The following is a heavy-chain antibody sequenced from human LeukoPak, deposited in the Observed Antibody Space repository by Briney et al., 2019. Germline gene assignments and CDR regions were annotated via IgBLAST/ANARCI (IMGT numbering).Heavy chain of an antibody. CDR1: GGSFSGYY. V-gene: IGHV4-34*01. CDR3: QVAAAGTGY. D-gene: IGHD6-13*01. Sequence: SETLSLTCAVYGGSFSGYYWSWIRQPPGKGLEWIGEINHSGSTNYNPSLKSRVTISVDTSKNQFSLKLSSVTAADTAVYYCQVAAAGTGYWGQGTLVTVSS. CDR2: INHSGST. J-gene: IGHJ4*02.